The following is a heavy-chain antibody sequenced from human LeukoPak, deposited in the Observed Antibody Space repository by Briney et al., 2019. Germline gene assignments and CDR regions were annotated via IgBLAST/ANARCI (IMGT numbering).Heavy chain of an antibody. D-gene: IGHD2-2*01. J-gene: IGHJ6*03. CDR1: VDSLSNYH. CDR3: ARGKTGYKLLPTKKQYNYYYMDG. Sequence: PSETLSLTCAVYVDSLSNYHWRWIRQPPGRGLEWLGEFNRYGSKNYNPALKSRITKSVDTSKNQFSLKMNSATTADTAVKNGARGKTGYKLLPTKKQYNYYYMDGWGKGTTVTVSS. V-gene: IGHV4-34*01. CDR2: FNRYGSK.